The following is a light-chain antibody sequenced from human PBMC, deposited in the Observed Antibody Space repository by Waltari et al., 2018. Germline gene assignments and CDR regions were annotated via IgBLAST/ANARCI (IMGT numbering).Light chain of an antibody. CDR1: SSDVGGYNY. CDR3: SSYAGSNNLV. J-gene: IGLJ2*01. V-gene: IGLV2-8*01. Sequence: QSALTQPPSASGSPGQSVTISCTGTSSDVGGYNYVSWYQQHPGKAPKLMVYEVSKRHRGGPARVSCSKSGNTASLTVSGLQAEDEADYYCSSYAGSNNLVFGGGTKLTVL. CDR2: EVS.